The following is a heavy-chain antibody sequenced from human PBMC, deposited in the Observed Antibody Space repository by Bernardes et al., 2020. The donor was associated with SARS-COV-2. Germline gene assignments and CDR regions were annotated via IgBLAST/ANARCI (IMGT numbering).Heavy chain of an antibody. V-gene: IGHV4-34*01. D-gene: IGHD1-1*01. CDR3: ARGGTWPVAFDS. J-gene: IGHJ4*02. Sequence: TLSLTCAVYGGSFSGYYWSWIRQPPGKGLEWIAEINHIGSTNYNPSLKSRVTISVDTSKIQFSLNLSSVTAADTAVYYCARGGTWPVAFDSWGQGTLVSVSS. CDR1: GGSFSGYY. CDR2: INHIGST.